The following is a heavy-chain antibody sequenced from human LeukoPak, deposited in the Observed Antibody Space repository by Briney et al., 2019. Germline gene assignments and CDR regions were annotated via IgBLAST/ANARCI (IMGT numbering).Heavy chain of an antibody. CDR1: GFTFSSYG. V-gene: IGHV3-33*01. Sequence: PGGSLRLSCAASGFTFSSYGMHWVRQAPGKGLEWVAVIWYDGSNKYYADSVKGRFTISRDNAKNSLSLQMNSLRAEDTAVYYCARRRGGWFDPWGQGTLVTVSS. CDR2: IWYDGSNK. J-gene: IGHJ5*02. CDR3: ARRRGGWFDP. D-gene: IGHD3-10*01.